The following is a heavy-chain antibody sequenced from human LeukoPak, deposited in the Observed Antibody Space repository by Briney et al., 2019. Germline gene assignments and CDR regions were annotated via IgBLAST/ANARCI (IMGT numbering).Heavy chain of an antibody. D-gene: IGHD6-13*01. CDR2: ISGSGDGT. CDR3: AKISTPIPAAGAMDN. J-gene: IGHJ4*02. Sequence: PGGSLRLSCAASGFTFSNYAMSWVRQAPGKGLEWVSAISGSGDGTYYANSVKGRFTISRDNSKSTLYLQMNGLRAEDTAVYYCAKISTPIPAAGAMDNWGQGTLVTVSS. CDR1: GFTFSNYA. V-gene: IGHV3-23*01.